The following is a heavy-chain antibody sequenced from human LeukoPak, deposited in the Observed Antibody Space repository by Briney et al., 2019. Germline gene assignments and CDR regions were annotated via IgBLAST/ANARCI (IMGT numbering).Heavy chain of an antibody. CDR2: IYTSGST. Sequence: SETLSLTCTCSGGSISSYYWSWIRQPAGKGLEWIGRIYTSGSTNYNPSLKTRVTMSVDTSKNQFSLKLSSVTAADTAVYYCARDYAATIFGVVTTPETNWFDPWGQGTLVTVSS. CDR3: ARDYAATIFGVVTTPETNWFDP. V-gene: IGHV4-4*07. D-gene: IGHD3-3*01. CDR1: GGSISSYY. J-gene: IGHJ5*02.